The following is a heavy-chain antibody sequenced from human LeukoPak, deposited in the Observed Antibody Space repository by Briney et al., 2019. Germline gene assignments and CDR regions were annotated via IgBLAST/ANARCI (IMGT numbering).Heavy chain of an antibody. CDR2: IYYSGST. V-gene: IGHV4-39*01. CDR1: GGSISSSSYY. J-gene: IGHJ4*02. CDR3: AGHEVWSGLRYTPYYFDY. D-gene: IGHD3-9*01. Sequence: PSETLSLTCTVSGGSISSSSYYWGWIRQPPGKGLEWIGSIYYSGSTYYNPSLKSRVTISVDTSKNQFSLKLSSVTAADTAVYYCAGHEVWSGLRYTPYYFDYWGQGTLVTVSS.